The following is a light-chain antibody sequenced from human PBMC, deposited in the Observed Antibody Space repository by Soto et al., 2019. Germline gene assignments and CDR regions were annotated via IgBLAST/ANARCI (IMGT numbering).Light chain of an antibody. J-gene: IGLJ1*01. Sequence: SPAPPSPPSGSPGQSVTPSPPGNPRDVGSYNLVSWYQQHPGKAPKVIIYEVSERPSGVSDRFSGSKSGNTASLMISGLQAEDEADYYCCSYAGSTTQTYVFGSGTKVTVL. V-gene: IGLV2-23*02. CDR1: PRDVGSYNL. CDR2: EVS. CDR3: CSYAGSTTQTYV.